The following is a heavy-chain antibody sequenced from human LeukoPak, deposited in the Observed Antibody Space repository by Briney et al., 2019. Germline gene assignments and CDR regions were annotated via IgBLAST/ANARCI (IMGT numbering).Heavy chain of an antibody. J-gene: IGHJ5*02. V-gene: IGHV1-58*02. Sequence: LVASVKVSCKASGFTFTSSAMQWVRQARGQRLEWIGWIVVGSGNTSYAQKFQGRVTMTRDMSTSTVYMELSSLRSEDTAVYYCARAIAVAGTEGIDPWGQGTLVTVSS. CDR1: GFTFTSSA. D-gene: IGHD6-19*01. CDR3: ARAIAVAGTEGIDP. CDR2: IVVGSGNT.